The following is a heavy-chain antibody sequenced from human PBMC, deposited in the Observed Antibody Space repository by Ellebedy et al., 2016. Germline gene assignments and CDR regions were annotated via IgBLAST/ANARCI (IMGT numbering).Heavy chain of an antibody. V-gene: IGHV3-30*18. CDR2: ISSEGIDY. J-gene: IGHJ4*02. Sequence: GGSLRLXCAASGFTFSTNVMHWVRQAPAKGLEWVAFISSEGIDYKYVDSVKGRFTISRDNPKNTLYLQMDSLRIEDAAVYYCAKGGWFGELHRVDDWGQGTLVTVSS. CDR3: AKGGWFGELHRVDD. D-gene: IGHD3-10*01. CDR1: GFTFSTNV.